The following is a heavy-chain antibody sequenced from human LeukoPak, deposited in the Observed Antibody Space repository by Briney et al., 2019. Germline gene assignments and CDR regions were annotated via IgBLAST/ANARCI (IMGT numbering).Heavy chain of an antibody. CDR2: IIPIFGTA. D-gene: IGHD1-26*01. CDR3: ATAPRGELPSFDY. V-gene: IGHV1-69*06. Sequence: ASVKVSCKASGGTFSSYAISWVRQAPGQGLEWKGGIIPIFGTANYAQKFQGRVTITADKSTSTAYMELSSLRSEDTAVYYCATAPRGELPSFDYWGQGTLVTVSS. J-gene: IGHJ4*02. CDR1: GGTFSSYA.